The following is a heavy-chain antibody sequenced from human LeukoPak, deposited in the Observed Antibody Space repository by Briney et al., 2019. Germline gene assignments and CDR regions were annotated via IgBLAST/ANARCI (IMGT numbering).Heavy chain of an antibody. CDR2: ISYIGCT. J-gene: IGHJ3*02. CDR1: DDSLCSRY. Sequence: SETLSLTCAVWDDSLCSRYWTWIRRPPGEGLEWIGYISYIGCTIYNPSLKSRVTISIDTSKNQFSLKLSSVTAADTAVYYCARDLVTVTKGFDIWGQGTMVSVSS. V-gene: IGHV4-59*11. CDR3: ARDLVTVTKGFDI. D-gene: IGHD4-17*01.